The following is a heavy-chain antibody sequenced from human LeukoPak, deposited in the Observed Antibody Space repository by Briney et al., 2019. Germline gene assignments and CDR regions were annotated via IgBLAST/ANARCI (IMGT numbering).Heavy chain of an antibody. D-gene: IGHD6-13*01. CDR1: GYTFTDYY. Sequence: PAASVKVSCKASGYTFTDYYMHWVRQAPGQGLEWMGWINPNSGGTNYAQKFQGRVTMTRDTSISTAYMELSRLRSDDTAVYYCARGSGRGMVWSSSWYSLAYWGQGTLVTVSS. CDR2: INPNSGGT. V-gene: IGHV1-2*02. J-gene: IGHJ4*02. CDR3: ARGSGRGMVWSSSWYSLAY.